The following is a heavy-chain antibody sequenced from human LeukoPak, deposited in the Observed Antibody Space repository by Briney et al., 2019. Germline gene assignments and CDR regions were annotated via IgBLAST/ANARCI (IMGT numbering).Heavy chain of an antibody. CDR1: GHTFTGYY. CDR3: ARGQKYCNSTSCYNYMDV. Sequence: ASVKVSCKASGHTFTGYYMHWVRQAPGQGLEWMGWINPNSGGTNYAQKFQGRVTMTRDTSISTAYMELSRLRSDDTAVYYCARGQKYCNSTSCYNYMDVWGKGTTVTVSS. J-gene: IGHJ6*03. V-gene: IGHV1-2*02. D-gene: IGHD2-2*02. CDR2: INPNSGGT.